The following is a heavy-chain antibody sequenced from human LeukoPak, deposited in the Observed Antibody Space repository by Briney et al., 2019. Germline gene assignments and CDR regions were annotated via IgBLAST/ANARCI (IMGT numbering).Heavy chain of an antibody. J-gene: IGHJ6*03. CDR1: GGSISSSSYY. CDR3: ARLGVVIAPYYYYYMDV. D-gene: IGHD3-3*01. Sequence: SESLSLTCTVSGGSISSSSYYWGWIRQPPGKGLEWIGEINHSGSTNYNPSLKSRVTISVDTSKNQFSLKLSSVTAADTAVYHCARLGVVIAPYYYYYMDVWGKGTTVTVSS. CDR2: INHSGST. V-gene: IGHV4-39*07.